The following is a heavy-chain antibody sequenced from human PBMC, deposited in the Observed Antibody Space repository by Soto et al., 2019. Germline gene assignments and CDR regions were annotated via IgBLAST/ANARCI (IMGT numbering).Heavy chain of an antibody. CDR1: GGAFTSYS. V-gene: IGHV1-69*06. CDR3: ARERISYYFDSCGYCFND. J-gene: IGHJ4*02. CDR2: IIPIFGTA. D-gene: IGHD3-22*01. Sequence: APVEVSCKASGGAFTSYSISWVPQAPGQGLAWMGGIIPIFGTANYAQKFQGRVTITADKSTSTAYMELSSLRSEDTAVYYCARERISYYFDSCGYCFNDWGQGTLVTVSS.